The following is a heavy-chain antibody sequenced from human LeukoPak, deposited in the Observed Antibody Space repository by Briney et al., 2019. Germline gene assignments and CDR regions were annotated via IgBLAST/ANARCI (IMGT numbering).Heavy chain of an antibody. CDR2: IYYSGGT. Sequence: SETLSLTCTVSGGSISSSSYYWGWIRQPPGKGLESIGRIYYSGGTYYNPSLMSRVTISVDTSKNQFSLKLSSVTAADTAVYYCARLQNVNRPMGRAGGFDNWGQGTLVTVSS. CDR3: ARLQNVNRPMGRAGGFDN. J-gene: IGHJ4*02. V-gene: IGHV4-39*07. CDR1: GGSISSSSYY. D-gene: IGHD5-18*01.